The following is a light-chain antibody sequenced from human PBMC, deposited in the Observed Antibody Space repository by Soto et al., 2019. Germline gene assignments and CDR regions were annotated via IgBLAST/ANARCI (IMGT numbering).Light chain of an antibody. CDR3: SSYAGSNNYVA. Sequence: QSVLTQPPSASGSPGQSVTISCTGTSSDVGAYNYVSWYQQHPGKAPKLIIYEVSKRPSGVPDRFSGSKSGNTASLIVSGLQTEDEADYYCSSYAGSNNYVAFGGGTKLTVL. CDR2: EVS. J-gene: IGLJ2*01. CDR1: SSDVGAYNY. V-gene: IGLV2-8*01.